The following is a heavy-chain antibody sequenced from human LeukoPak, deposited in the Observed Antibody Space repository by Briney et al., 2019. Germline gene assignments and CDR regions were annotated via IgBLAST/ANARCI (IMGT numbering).Heavy chain of an antibody. CDR2: MSYSGGS. Sequence: SETLSLTCTVPGDSISDYYWSWIRQPPGKGLEWIGYMSYSGGSNYNPSLKSRVTISVDPAKNQCSLRLNSVTAADTAVYYCARAQYSGYDWDSWGQGTLIIVSS. V-gene: IGHV4-59*01. D-gene: IGHD5-12*01. CDR3: ARAQYSGYDWDS. J-gene: IGHJ4*02. CDR1: GDSISDYY.